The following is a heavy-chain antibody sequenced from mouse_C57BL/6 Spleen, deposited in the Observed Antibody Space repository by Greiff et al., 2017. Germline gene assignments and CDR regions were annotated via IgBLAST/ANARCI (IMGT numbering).Heavy chain of an antibody. J-gene: IGHJ2*01. CDR3: ARLYYDYEFDY. CDR1: GFTFSSYG. Sequence: EVQLVESGGDLVKPGGSLKLSCAASGFTFSSYGMSWVRQTPDKRLEWVATISSGGSYTYYPDSVKGRFTISRDNAKNTLYLQMSSLKSEDTAMYYCARLYYDYEFDYWGQGTTLTVSS. V-gene: IGHV5-6*01. D-gene: IGHD2-4*01. CDR2: ISSGGSYT.